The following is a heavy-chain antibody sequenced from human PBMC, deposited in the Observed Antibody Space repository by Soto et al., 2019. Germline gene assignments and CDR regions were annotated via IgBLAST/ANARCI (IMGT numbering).Heavy chain of an antibody. CDR3: AKGGHSSGYYVDY. CDR2: ISGSATST. CDR1: GFTFSTYA. V-gene: IGHV3-23*01. D-gene: IGHD3-22*01. Sequence: EVQLLESGGGLVQPGGSLRLSCAASGFTFSTYAMSWVRQALGKGLEWVSGISGSATSTYYAVSVKGRFTISRDNSKNTLYLQMKSLRAEDTAVYYCAKGGHSSGYYVDYWGQGTLVTVSS. J-gene: IGHJ4*02.